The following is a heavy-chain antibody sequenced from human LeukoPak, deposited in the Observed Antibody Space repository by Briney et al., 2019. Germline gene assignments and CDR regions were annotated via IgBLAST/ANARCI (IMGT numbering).Heavy chain of an antibody. V-gene: IGHV3-21*01. Sequence: PGGSLRLSCAASGFTFSSYNMNWVRQAPGKGLEWVSSISGSSSYIYYADSVKGRFTISRGNAKNSLYLQMNSLRAEDTAVYYCARGPSGYHNTGGQGTLVTVSS. CDR2: ISGSSSYI. CDR1: GFTFSSYN. J-gene: IGHJ4*02. CDR3: ARGPSGYHNT. D-gene: IGHD5-12*01.